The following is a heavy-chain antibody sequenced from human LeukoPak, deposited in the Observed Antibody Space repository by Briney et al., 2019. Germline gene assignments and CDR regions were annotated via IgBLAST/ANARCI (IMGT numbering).Heavy chain of an antibody. J-gene: IGHJ5*02. Sequence: SETLSLTCTVSGYSISSGYYWGWIRQTPGKGLEWIGSVYHSGTTYYNPSLKSRVTLSADSSKNHFSLRLSSVTAADTAMYYCAREVAGTAFWFDPWGQGTLVTVSS. CDR3: AREVAGTAFWFDP. CDR2: VYHSGTT. CDR1: GYSISSGYY. D-gene: IGHD6-19*01. V-gene: IGHV4-38-2*02.